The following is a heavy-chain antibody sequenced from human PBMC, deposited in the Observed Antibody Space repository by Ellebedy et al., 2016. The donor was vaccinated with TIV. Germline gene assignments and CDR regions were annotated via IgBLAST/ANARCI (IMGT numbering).Heavy chain of an antibody. V-gene: IGHV1-2*02. Sequence: ASVKVSCKASGFTLTGYYRHRVRQAPGQGLEWVGWINPNSGDTSYAPTFQGGVSLTRDTSITTAYMELSSLKSDDSAVYYCVRVRLSTVTTMNFWGQGTLVSFSA. CDR3: VRVRLSTVTTMNF. J-gene: IGHJ4*02. CDR1: GFTLTGYY. CDR2: INPNSGDT. D-gene: IGHD4-17*01.